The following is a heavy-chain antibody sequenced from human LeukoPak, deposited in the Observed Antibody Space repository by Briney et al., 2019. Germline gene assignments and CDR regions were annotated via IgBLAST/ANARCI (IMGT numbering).Heavy chain of an antibody. CDR2: ISYDGSNK. Sequence: PGGPLRLSCAASGFTFSSYAMHWVRQAPGKGLEWVAVISYDGSNKYYADSVKGRFTISRDNSKNTLYLQMNSLRAEDTAVYYCARDIQDAFDIWGQGTMVTVSS. V-gene: IGHV3-30*04. J-gene: IGHJ3*02. D-gene: IGHD2-21*01. CDR1: GFTFSSYA. CDR3: ARDIQDAFDI.